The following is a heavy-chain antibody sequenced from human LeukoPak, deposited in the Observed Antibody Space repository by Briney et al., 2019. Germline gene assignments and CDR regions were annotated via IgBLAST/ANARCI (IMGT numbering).Heavy chain of an antibody. Sequence: PGGSLRLSCAASGFTFSNSAMSWVRQAPGKGLEWVSGISDDGRTTYYADSVRGRFTISRDNAKNSLYLQMNSLRAEDTAVYYCARGLNDFWRASYYYYMDVWGKGTTVTVSS. CDR2: ISDDGRTT. V-gene: IGHV3-23*01. CDR1: GFTFSNSA. CDR3: ARGLNDFWRASYYYYMDV. J-gene: IGHJ6*03. D-gene: IGHD3-3*01.